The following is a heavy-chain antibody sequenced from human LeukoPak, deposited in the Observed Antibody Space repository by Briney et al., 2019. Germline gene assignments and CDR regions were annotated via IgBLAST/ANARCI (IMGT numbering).Heavy chain of an antibody. CDR1: GGSINYYY. D-gene: IGHD6-13*01. CDR2: IYYSGST. Sequence: SETLSLTCTVSGGSINYYYWNWIRQPPGKGLEWIGHIYYSGSTNYNSSLKSRVTISVDTSRSQFSLKLSSLTAADTAVYYCARGKAAAASTLPFDPWGQGTLVTVSS. J-gene: IGHJ5*02. V-gene: IGHV4-59*01. CDR3: ARGKAAAASTLPFDP.